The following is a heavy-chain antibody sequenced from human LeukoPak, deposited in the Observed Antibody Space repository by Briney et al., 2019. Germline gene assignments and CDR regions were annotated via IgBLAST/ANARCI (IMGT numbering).Heavy chain of an antibody. V-gene: IGHV1-2*06. CDR3: ASAPYSSGYYDYYYYMDV. CDR1: GYTFTGYY. CDR2: INPNSGGT. J-gene: IGHJ6*03. D-gene: IGHD3-22*01. Sequence: ASVKVSCKASGYTFTGYYMHWVRQAPGHGLEWMGRINPNSGGTNYAQKFQGRVTMTRDTSISTAYMELSRLRSDDTAVYYCASAPYSSGYYDYYYYMDVWGKGTTVTVSS.